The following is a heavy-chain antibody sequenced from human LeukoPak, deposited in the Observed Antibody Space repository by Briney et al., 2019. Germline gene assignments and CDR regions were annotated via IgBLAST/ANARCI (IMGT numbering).Heavy chain of an antibody. CDR1: GGSFSGYY. Sequence: SETLSLTCAVYGGSFSGYYWSWIRQPPGKGLGWIGEINHSGSSNYNPSLKSRVTISVETSKNQFSLKLSSVTAADTAVYYCARYVYDSSGYYYYYYYMDVWGKGTTVTVSS. CDR2: INHSGSS. V-gene: IGHV4-34*01. J-gene: IGHJ6*03. CDR3: ARYVYDSSGYYYYYYYMDV. D-gene: IGHD3-22*01.